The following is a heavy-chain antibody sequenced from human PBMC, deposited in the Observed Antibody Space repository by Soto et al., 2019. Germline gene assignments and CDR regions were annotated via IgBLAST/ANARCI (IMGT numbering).Heavy chain of an antibody. CDR3: ARHRAAGDV. D-gene: IGHD2-8*02. CDR1: GYTFINYY. J-gene: IGHJ4*02. CDR2: INPTGGST. Sequence: QVQLVQSGAEVKKPGSSVKVSCKASGYTFINYYIHWVRQAPGHGLEWMAIINPTGGSTNYAQKFQGRLTLTMDTSTTTVYMELSSLTYEDTAIYYCARHRAAGDVWGQGTLVTVSS. V-gene: IGHV1-46*01.